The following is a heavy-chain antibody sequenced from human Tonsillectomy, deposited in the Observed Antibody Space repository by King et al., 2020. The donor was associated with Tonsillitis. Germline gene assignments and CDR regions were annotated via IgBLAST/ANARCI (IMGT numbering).Heavy chain of an antibody. CDR1: GFTVSSDY. V-gene: IGHV3-66*01. D-gene: IGHD3-16*01. CDR3: AREGLGVGISVASCV. Sequence: VQLVESGGGLVQPGGSLKLSCAASGFTVSSDYMTWVRQAPGKGLEWVSVIYSGGTTYHADSVKGRFTISRDNSKNTLYLQMHNLRAEDTSVYFCAREGLGVGISVASCVWGQGTLVTVSS. CDR2: IYSGGTT. J-gene: IGHJ4*02.